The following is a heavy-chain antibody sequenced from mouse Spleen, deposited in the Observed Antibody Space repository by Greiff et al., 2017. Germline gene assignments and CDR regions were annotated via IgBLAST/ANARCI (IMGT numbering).Heavy chain of an antibody. CDR1: GYTFTSYT. Sequence: VHLVESGAELARPGASVKMSCKASGYTFTSYTMHWVKQRPGQGLEWIGYINPSSGYTKYNQKFKDKATLTADKSSSTAYMQLSSLTSEDSAVYYCAREDLRDYAMDYWGQGTSVTVSS. J-gene: IGHJ4*01. D-gene: IGHD1-1*01. CDR2: INPSSGYT. V-gene: IGHV1-4*01. CDR3: AREDLRDYAMDY.